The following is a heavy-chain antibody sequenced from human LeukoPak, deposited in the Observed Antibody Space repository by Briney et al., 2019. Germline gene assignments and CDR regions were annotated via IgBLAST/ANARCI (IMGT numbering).Heavy chain of an antibody. CDR1: GGSISSGGYS. CDR2: IYHSGST. V-gene: IGHV4-30-2*01. J-gene: IGHJ2*01. Sequence: SETLSLTCAVSGGSISSGGYSWSWIRQPPGKGLEWIGYIYHSGSTYYNPSLKSRVTISVNRSKNQFSLKLSSVTAADTAVYYCARARFDDWYFDLWGRGTLVTVSS. D-gene: IGHD3-10*01. CDR3: ARARFDDWYFDL.